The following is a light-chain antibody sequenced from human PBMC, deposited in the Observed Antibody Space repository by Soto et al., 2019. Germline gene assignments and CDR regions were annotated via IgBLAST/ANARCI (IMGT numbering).Light chain of an antibody. V-gene: IGKV3-15*01. Sequence: EIVMTQSPATLSVSPGEKATISCRASQSLNNNLAWYQQKPGQAPRLLIYFASTRATGIPARFSGSGSGTEFSLTISSLQSEDFASYYCQQYSAWPLTFGGGTKVE. CDR2: FAS. CDR3: QQYSAWPLT. CDR1: QSLNNN. J-gene: IGKJ4*01.